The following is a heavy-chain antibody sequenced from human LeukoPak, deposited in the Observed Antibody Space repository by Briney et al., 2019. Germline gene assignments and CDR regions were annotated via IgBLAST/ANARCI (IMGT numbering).Heavy chain of an antibody. D-gene: IGHD3-22*01. CDR2: ISSSSRSI. J-gene: IGHJ4*02. V-gene: IGHV3-21*01. Sequence: GGSLRLSCAASGFNLKTYTMNWVRQAPGKGLEGVSSISSSSRSIFHADSVKGRFTISRDNAKNSLYLQMSSLKPEDTAIYYCAREYYDSSGLDYWGQGTLVTVSS. CDR1: GFNLKTYT. CDR3: AREYYDSSGLDY.